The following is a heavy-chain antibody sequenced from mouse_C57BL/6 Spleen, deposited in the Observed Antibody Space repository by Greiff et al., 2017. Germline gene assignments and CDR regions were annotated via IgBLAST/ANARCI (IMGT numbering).Heavy chain of an antibody. CDR2: IWSDGST. CDR1: GFSLTSYG. Sequence: QVQLKESGPGLVAPSQSLSITCTVSGFSLTSYGVHWVRQPPGKGLEWLVVIWSDGSTTYNSALKSRLSISKDNSKSQVFLKMNSLQTDDTAMYYCARGGLYYGSSYWFAYWGQGTLVTVSA. CDR3: ARGGLYYGSSYWFAY. J-gene: IGHJ3*01. V-gene: IGHV2-6*03. D-gene: IGHD1-1*01.